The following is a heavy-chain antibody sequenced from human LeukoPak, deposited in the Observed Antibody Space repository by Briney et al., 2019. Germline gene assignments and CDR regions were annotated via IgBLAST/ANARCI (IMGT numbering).Heavy chain of an antibody. Sequence: SETLSLTCTVSGGSISSYYWSWIRQPPGKGLEWIGYIYYSGSTNYNPSLKSRVTISVDTSKNQFSLKLSSVTAADTAVYYCARAFFPNPYYFDYWGQGTLVTVSS. D-gene: IGHD3-3*02. J-gene: IGHJ4*02. CDR2: IYYSGST. CDR3: ARAFFPNPYYFDY. CDR1: GGSISSYY. V-gene: IGHV4-59*01.